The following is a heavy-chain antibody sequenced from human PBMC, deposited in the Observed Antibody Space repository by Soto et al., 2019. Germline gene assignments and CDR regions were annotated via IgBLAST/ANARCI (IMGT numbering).Heavy chain of an antibody. CDR2: ISAYNGNT. V-gene: IGHV1-18*01. CDR3: ARQPSGALLWVGELLSGADYYYDSMDV. D-gene: IGHD3-10*01. Sequence: QVQLVQSGAEVKKPGASVKVSCKASGYTFTSYGISWGRQAPGQGLEWMGWISAYNGNTNYAQKLQGRVTMTPDTSTSTAYMELRSLISDDTAVYYCARQPSGALLWVGELLSGADYYYDSMDVWGKGTTVTVSS. J-gene: IGHJ6*03. CDR1: GYTFTSYG.